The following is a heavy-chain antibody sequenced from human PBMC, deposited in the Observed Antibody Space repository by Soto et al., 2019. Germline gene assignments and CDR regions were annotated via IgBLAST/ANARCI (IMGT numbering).Heavy chain of an antibody. D-gene: IGHD3-22*01. CDR2: IYHSGST. CDR1: GGSVSSGNDY. CDR3: ARGGYYECFRY. J-gene: IGHJ1*01. Sequence: QVQLQESGPGLVKPSEPLSLTCTVSGGSVSSGNDYWSWIRQPPGKGLEWIGYIYHSGSTNYNPSLKSRLTISGDTSKNHVSLKLTSVTAADTAVYYCARGGYYECFRYWGQGTLVTVSS. V-gene: IGHV4-61*01.